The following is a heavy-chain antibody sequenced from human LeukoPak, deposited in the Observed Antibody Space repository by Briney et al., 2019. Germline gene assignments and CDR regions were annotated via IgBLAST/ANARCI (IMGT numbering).Heavy chain of an antibody. J-gene: IGHJ6*02. CDR3: AREGIVATIYYYYGMDV. CDR1: GYTFTNYG. V-gene: IGHV1-18*01. D-gene: IGHD5-12*01. CDR2: ISAYNGNT. Sequence: ASVKVSCKASGYTFTNYGISWVRQAPGQGLEWMGWISAYNGNTNYAQKLQGRVTMTTDTSTSTAYMELRSLRSDDTAVYYCAREGIVATIYYYYGMDVGAKGPRSPSP.